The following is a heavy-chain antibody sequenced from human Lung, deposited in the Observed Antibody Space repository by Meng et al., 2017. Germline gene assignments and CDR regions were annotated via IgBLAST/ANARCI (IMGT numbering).Heavy chain of an antibody. Sequence: GGSLRLSCAASGFTFSSYNMHWVRQTPGEGLVWVSRINTDASITTYADSVKGRFTISRDDAKNTVYLQMNSLRAEDTAVYYCARDADWVIFDHWGQGELVNVDS. CDR3: ARDADWVIFDH. J-gene: IGHJ4*02. V-gene: IGHV3-74*03. CDR1: GFTFSSYN. D-gene: IGHD3-9*01. CDR2: INTDASIT.